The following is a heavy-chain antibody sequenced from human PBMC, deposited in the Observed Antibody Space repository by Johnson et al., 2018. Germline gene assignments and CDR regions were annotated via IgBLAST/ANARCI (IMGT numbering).Heavy chain of an antibody. D-gene: IGHD1-26*01. CDR2: ISGSGGSI. J-gene: IGHJ1*01. CDR1: GFTFSSSS. V-gene: IGHV3-23*04. Sequence: VQLVQSGGGLVQPGGSLRLCCAASGFTFSSSSMNWVRQAPGKGLEWVSSISGSGGSIYYADSVKGRFTISRDNSKNTVYLQMNSLRAEDTAVYFCAKKREWELAWGQGTLVTVSS. CDR3: AKKREWELA.